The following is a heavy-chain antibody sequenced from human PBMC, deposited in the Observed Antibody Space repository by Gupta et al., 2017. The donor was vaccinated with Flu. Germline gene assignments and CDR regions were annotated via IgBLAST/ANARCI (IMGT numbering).Heavy chain of an antibody. CDR1: GGSISSSSYY. Sequence: LQLQESGPGLVKPSETLSLTCTVSGGSISSSSYYWGWIRQPPGKGLEWIGSIYYSGSTYYKTSLKRRVTISVDTSKNQFSRKLSSVTAAETAVYDCARPDQFNDYGVRGGAFDIGGQGTMVTVYS. V-gene: IGHV4-39*01. CDR2: IYYSGST. CDR3: ARPDQFNDYGVRGGAFDI. D-gene: IGHD4-17*01. J-gene: IGHJ3*02.